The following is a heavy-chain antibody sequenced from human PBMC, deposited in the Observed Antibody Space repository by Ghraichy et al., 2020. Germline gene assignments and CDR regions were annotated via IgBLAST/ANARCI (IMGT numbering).Heavy chain of an antibody. Sequence: GVSLRLSCAASGFTFSSYAMSWVRQAPGKGLEWVSAISGSGGSTYYADSVKGRFTISRDNSKNTLYLQMNSLRAEDTAVYYCAKALNKCSSTSCYANYFDYWGQGTLVTVSS. CDR2: ISGSGGST. V-gene: IGHV3-23*01. CDR3: AKALNKCSSTSCYANYFDY. D-gene: IGHD2-2*01. J-gene: IGHJ4*02. CDR1: GFTFSSYA.